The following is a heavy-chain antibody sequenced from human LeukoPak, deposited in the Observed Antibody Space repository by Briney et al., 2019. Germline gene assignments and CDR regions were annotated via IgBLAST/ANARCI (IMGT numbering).Heavy chain of an antibody. J-gene: IGHJ5*02. D-gene: IGHD3-3*01. CDR1: GFTFSSYS. CDR3: ARDYENDFWRPETTYNWFDP. Sequence: GGSLRLSCAASGFTFSSYSMNWVRQAPGKGLEWVSSISSSSSYIYYADSVKGRFTISRDNAKNSLYLQMNSLRAEDTAVYYCARDYENDFWRPETTYNWFDPWGQGTLVTVSS. CDR2: ISSSSSYI. V-gene: IGHV3-21*01.